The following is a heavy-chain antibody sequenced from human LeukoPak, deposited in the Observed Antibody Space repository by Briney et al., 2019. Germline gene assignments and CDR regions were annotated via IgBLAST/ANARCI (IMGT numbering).Heavy chain of an antibody. CDR3: ALLGIAADGMENWFDP. V-gene: IGHV4-59*08. CDR2: IYYNGST. CDR1: GCFISNCY. J-gene: IGHJ5*02. D-gene: IGHD6-13*01. Sequence: SETLSLTCTVSGCFISNCYWSWIRQPPGKGLEWIGYIYYNGSTKYNPSLKSRVTISVDTSKNQFSLKLSSVTAADTAVYYCALLGIAADGMENWFDPWGQGTLVTVSS.